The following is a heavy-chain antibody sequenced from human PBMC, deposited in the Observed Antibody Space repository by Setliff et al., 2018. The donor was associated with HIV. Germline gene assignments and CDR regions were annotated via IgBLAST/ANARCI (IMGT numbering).Heavy chain of an antibody. CDR1: GDTFSTSA. CDR2: INSATGGT. J-gene: IGHJ3*02. V-gene: IGHV1-2*04. Sequence: ASVKVSCKAPGDTFSTSALSWVRQAPGQGLEWMAWINSATGGTNYAQNFQGWVTVTRDTSINTVYMELSSLKSDDTAVYYCARDYLHVFDIWGQGTMVTVSS. CDR3: ARDYLHVFDI.